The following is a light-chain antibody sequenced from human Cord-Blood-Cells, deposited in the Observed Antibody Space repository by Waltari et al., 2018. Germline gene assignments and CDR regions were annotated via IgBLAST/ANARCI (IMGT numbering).Light chain of an antibody. J-gene: IGLJ2*01. CDR3: CSYAGSSTFEV. V-gene: IGLV2-23*03. CDR2: EGS. CDR1: SSDVGRYNL. Sequence: QSALTQPASVSGSPGQSITISCTGTSSDVGRYNLVSWYQQHPGKAPKLMIYEGSKRPSGVPNRFSGSKSGNTASLTISGLQAEDEADYYCCSYAGSSTFEVFGGWTKLTVL.